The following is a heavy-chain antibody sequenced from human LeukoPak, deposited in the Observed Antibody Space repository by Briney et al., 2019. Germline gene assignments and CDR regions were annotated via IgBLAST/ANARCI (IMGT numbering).Heavy chain of an antibody. V-gene: IGHV3-23*01. D-gene: IGHD6-19*01. J-gene: IGHJ4*02. CDR3: GAGWYFFDY. Sequence: GGSLRLSCAASGFTFSSYTMSWVRQAPGKGLEWVSSISDSGGSTNYVDSVKGRFTISRDNSKNTVCLQMNSLGAEDTAVYYCGAGWYFFDYWGQGTLVTVSS. CDR2: ISDSGGST. CDR1: GFTFSSYT.